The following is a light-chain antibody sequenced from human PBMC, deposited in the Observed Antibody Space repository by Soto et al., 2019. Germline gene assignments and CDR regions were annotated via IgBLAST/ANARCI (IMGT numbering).Light chain of an antibody. CDR2: DAS. J-gene: IGKJ5*01. Sequence: SPATLSLSPGERATLSCRASQYITIYLAWYQQKPGQAPRLLIYDASNSATGIPARFTGRGSGTDFTLTISSLEPDDFAVYYCQQRADWPITFGQGTRLEIK. CDR1: QYITIY. CDR3: QQRADWPIT. V-gene: IGKV3-11*01.